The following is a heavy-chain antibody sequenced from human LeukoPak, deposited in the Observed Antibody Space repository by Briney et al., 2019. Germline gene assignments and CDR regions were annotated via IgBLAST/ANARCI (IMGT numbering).Heavy chain of an antibody. D-gene: IGHD4-23*01. Sequence: SETLSLTCAVYGGSFSGYYWSWIRQPPGKGLEWIGEINHSGSTNYNPSLKSRVTISVDTSKNQFSLKLSSVTAADTAVYYCARGDHGCNSVSGYWGQGNLVTVSS. CDR3: ARGDHGCNSVSGY. J-gene: IGHJ4*02. V-gene: IGHV4-34*01. CDR2: INHSGST. CDR1: GGSFSGYY.